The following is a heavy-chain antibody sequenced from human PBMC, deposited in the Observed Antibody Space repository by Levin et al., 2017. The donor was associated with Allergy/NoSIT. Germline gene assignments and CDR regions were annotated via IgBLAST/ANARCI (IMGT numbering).Heavy chain of an antibody. J-gene: IGHJ6*02. CDR3: ARNRIIVSGGNDYYYGMDV. CDR2: INYRGVT. V-gene: IGHV4-61*01. CDR1: GGSVSSGTYY. D-gene: IGHD5/OR15-5a*01. Sequence: SETLSLTCSVSGGSVSSGTYYWSWIRRPPGKGLEWIGYINYRGVTKYNPSLKSRVTISVNPSKHEFSLKVTSVTAADTAVYYCARNRIIVSGGNDYYYGMDVWGQGTTVTVSS.